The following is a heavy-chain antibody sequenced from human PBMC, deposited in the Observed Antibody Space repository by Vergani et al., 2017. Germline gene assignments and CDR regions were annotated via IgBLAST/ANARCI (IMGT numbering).Heavy chain of an antibody. Sequence: QITLKESGPTLVKPTQTLTLTCTFSGFSLSTSGVGVGWIRQPPGKALEWLALIYWNDDKRYSPSLKSRLTITKDTSKNQVVLTMTNMDPVDTATYYCALRRGTIVRGVIPFEGYDYWGQGTLVTVSS. V-gene: IGHV2-5*01. CDR3: ALRRGTIVRGVIPFEGYDY. CDR1: GFSLSTSGVG. J-gene: IGHJ4*02. CDR2: IYWNDDK. D-gene: IGHD3-10*01.